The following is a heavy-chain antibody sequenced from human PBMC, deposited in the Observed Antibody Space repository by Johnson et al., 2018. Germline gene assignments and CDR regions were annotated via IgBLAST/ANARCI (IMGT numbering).Heavy chain of an antibody. J-gene: IGHJ5*02. CDR2: ISGSGGST. V-gene: IGHV3-23*01. CDR3: AKCLTAMVFWFDP. Sequence: VQSGGSLRLSCAASGFTFSSYAMSWVRQAPGKGLEWVSDISGSGGSTYYADSVKGRFTISRDNSKNTLYLQMNSLRAEDTAVYYCAKCLTAMVFWFDPWGQGTLVTVSS. D-gene: IGHD5-18*01. CDR1: GFTFSSYA.